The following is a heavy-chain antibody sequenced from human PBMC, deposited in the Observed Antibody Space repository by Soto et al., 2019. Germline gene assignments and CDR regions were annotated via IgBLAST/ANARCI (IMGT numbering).Heavy chain of an antibody. J-gene: IGHJ4*02. D-gene: IGHD3-3*01. CDR2: TYYRSKWYN. Sequence: KQSPTLSLTCAISGDSVSSNSAAWNWIRQSPSRGLEWLGRTYYRSKWYNDYAVSVKSRITINPDTSKNQFSLQLNSVTPEDTAVYYCARTPPPGFWSGYYIFDYWGQGTLVTVSS. CDR3: ARTPPPGFWSGYYIFDY. V-gene: IGHV6-1*01. CDR1: GDSVSSNSAA.